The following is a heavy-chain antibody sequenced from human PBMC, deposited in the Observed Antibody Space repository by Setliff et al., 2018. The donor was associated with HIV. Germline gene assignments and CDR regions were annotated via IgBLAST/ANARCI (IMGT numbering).Heavy chain of an antibody. Sequence: SETLSLTCIVSRGSISSTSHYWGWIRQSPGKGLEWIGFIHHSGSTNYNPSLESRVTISLDTANNHFSLNLRSVTAADTAVYYCSRQQLDGFRYRYYYMDVWGKGTTVTVSS. J-gene: IGHJ6*03. CDR1: RGSISSTSHY. V-gene: IGHV4-61*03. CDR2: IHHSGST. CDR3: SRQQLDGFRYRYYYMDV. D-gene: IGHD6-13*01.